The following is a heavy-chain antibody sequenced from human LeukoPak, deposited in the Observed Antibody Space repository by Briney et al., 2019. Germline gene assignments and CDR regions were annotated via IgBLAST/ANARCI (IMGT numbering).Heavy chain of an antibody. D-gene: IGHD1-26*01. V-gene: IGHV1-2*06. CDR3: ARDLTSTPNWEFDY. CDR1: GNTFADYF. CDR2: INCNSGGT. Sequence: ASVKVSCKASGNTFADYFIQWVRQAPGQGLEWVGRINCNSGGTEYAQKFQGRVTMTRDTSNNTAYVEVSSLKSDDTAVYYCARDLTSTPNWEFDYWGQGTLVTVSS. J-gene: IGHJ4*02.